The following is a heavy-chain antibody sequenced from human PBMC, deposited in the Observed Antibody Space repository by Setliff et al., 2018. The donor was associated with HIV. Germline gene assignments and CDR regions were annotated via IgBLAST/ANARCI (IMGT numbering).Heavy chain of an antibody. CDR1: GYSISSGYY. V-gene: IGHV4-38-2*01. Sequence: SETLSLTCAVSGYSISSGYYWGWIGQPPGKGLEWIGSIYHSGSTYYNPSPKSRVTISVDTSKNQFSLKRSSVTAADTDVYYCARAVSHVDYWGQGTLVTVSS. D-gene: IGHD6-19*01. J-gene: IGHJ4*02. CDR2: IYHSGST. CDR3: ARAVSHVDY.